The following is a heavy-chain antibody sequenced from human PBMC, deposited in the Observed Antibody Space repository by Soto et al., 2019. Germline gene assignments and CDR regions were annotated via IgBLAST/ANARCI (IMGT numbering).Heavy chain of an antibody. V-gene: IGHV5-51*01. J-gene: IGHJ4*02. D-gene: IGHD3-10*02. CDR3: ARRVLRETHFDY. CDR1: GYIFSNQS. CDR2: IYPGDSDT. Sequence: EVQLVQSGAEVKKPGDSLKISCKGSGYIFSNQSIGWVRQVPGKGLECMGIIYPGDSDTRYSPSFQGQVTISADKSISTAYLQWNSLKASDTAMYYCARRVLRETHFDYWGQGTLVTVSS.